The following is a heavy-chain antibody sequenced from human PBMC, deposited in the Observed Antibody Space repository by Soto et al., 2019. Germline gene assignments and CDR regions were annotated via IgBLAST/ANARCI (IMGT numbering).Heavy chain of an antibody. J-gene: IGHJ1*01. Sequence: ASVKVSCKASGYTFTSYGISWVRQAPGQSPEWMGWINAGNGKTKYSQRFQGRVTITRDTSATTAYLELSSLTSEDTAVYYCARGPPYTTAWTLYWGQGTQVTVSS. CDR2: INAGNGKT. CDR3: ARGPPYTTAWTLY. CDR1: GYTFTSYG. V-gene: IGHV1-3*01. D-gene: IGHD2-2*02.